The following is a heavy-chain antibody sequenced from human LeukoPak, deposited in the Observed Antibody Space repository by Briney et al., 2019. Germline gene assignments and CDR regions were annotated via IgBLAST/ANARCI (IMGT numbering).Heavy chain of an antibody. CDR2: ISGSGGST. CDR3: AKVSSLGYYDSSGYYFDY. CDR1: GFTFSGYA. V-gene: IGHV3-23*01. J-gene: IGHJ4*02. Sequence: GGSLRLSCAASGFTFSGYAMSWVRQAPGKGLEWVSAISGSGGSTYYADSVKGRFTISRDNSKNTLYLQMNSLRAEDTAVYYCAKVSSLGYYDSSGYYFDYWGQGTLVTVSS. D-gene: IGHD3-22*01.